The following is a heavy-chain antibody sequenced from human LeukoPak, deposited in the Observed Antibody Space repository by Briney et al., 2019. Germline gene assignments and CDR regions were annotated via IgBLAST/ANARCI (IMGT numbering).Heavy chain of an antibody. J-gene: IGHJ4*02. D-gene: IGHD3-22*01. CDR2: IYSGGST. Sequence: PGGSLRLSCAASGFTVSSNYMSWVRQAPGKGLEWVSVIYSGGSTYYADSVKGRFTISRDNSKNTLYLQMNSLRAEDTAVYYCARDLGYYYDSSGYYYGDNWGQGTLVTVSS. CDR1: GFTVSSNY. V-gene: IGHV3-53*01. CDR3: ARDLGYYYDSSGYYYGDN.